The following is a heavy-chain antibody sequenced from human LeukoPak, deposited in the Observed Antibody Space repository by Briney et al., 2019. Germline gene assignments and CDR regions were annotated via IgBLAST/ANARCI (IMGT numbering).Heavy chain of an antibody. CDR3: AKRTGVTELHFDH. V-gene: IGHV3-23*01. J-gene: IGHJ4*02. Sequence: GSLRLSCAASGFTFSNYVMGWVRQARGKGLEWVSAISENGGGADYADSVRGRFTISRDNSQNTLYQQMNSLRAEDTAVYYCAKRTGVTELHFDHWGQGTLVTVSS. CDR2: ISENGGGA. D-gene: IGHD1-7*01. CDR1: GFTFSNYV.